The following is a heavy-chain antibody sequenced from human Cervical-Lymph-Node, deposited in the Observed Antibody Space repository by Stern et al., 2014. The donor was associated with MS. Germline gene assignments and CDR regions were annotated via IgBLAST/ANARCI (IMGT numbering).Heavy chain of an antibody. J-gene: IGHJ5*02. D-gene: IGHD6-19*01. CDR1: GFSVSTSGVG. V-gene: IGHV2-5*02. CDR2: IFWDDDK. Sequence: QITLKESGPTLVKPTQNLTLTCTFSGFSVSTSGVGVGWIRQPPGKALEWLALIFWDDDKRYSPSLKGRLTIPKDPPKNQGVLTVANIGPGEPGNNYRAHRRVAVVGRAAPNFFDPWGPGTLVTVSS. CDR3: AHRRVAVVGRAAPNFFDP.